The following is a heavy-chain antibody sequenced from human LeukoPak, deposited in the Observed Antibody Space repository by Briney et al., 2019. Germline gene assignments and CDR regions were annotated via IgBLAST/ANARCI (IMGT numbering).Heavy chain of an antibody. Sequence: SETLSLTCAVYGGSFSGYYWSWIRQPPGKGLEWIGEINHSGSTNYNPALKSRVTISVDTSKNQFSLNLSSVTAADTAVYYCASPYYYDSSGFRPDAFDIWGQGTMVTVSS. CDR1: GGSFSGYY. CDR3: ASPYYYDSSGFRPDAFDI. CDR2: INHSGST. V-gene: IGHV4-34*01. D-gene: IGHD3-22*01. J-gene: IGHJ3*02.